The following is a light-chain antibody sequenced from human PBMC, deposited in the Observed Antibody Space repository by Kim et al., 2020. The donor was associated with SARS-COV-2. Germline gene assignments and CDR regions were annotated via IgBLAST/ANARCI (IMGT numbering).Light chain of an antibody. V-gene: IGLV3-1*01. J-gene: IGLJ2*01. CDR1: KLGDKY. CDR2: QDK. Sequence: SMSPGQTASITCSGDKLGDKYACWYQQKPGQSPVLVIYQDKKRPSGIPERFSGSNSGNTATLTISGTQAMDEADYYCQAWDSSTGVFGGGTQLTVL. CDR3: QAWDSSTGV.